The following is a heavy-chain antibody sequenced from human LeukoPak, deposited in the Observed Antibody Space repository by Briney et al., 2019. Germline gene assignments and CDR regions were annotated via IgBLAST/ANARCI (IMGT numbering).Heavy chain of an antibody. Sequence: SGPTLVNPTQTLTLTCSFSGFSLPTRPVGVGWLRQPPGKALEWLPLIYWDDDKRYNPSLRTRLTVTKDTSKNLVFLTMTNMDPVDTATYYCTHRRGGYNWNHGDFDFWGQGTLVTVSS. CDR3: THRRGGYNWNHGDFDF. CDR2: IYWDDDK. J-gene: IGHJ4*02. V-gene: IGHV2-5*02. CDR1: GFSLPTRPVG. D-gene: IGHD1-14*01.